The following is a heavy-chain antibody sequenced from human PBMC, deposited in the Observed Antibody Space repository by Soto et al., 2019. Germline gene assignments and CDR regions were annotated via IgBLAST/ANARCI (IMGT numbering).Heavy chain of an antibody. Sequence: SETLSLTCTVSGGSISSGDYYWSWIRQPPGKGLEWIGYIYYSGSTYYNPSLKSRVTISVDTSKNQFSLKLSSVTAADTAVYYCAGSLRDDFWSGKIPYYFDFWGQGTLVTVSS. CDR1: GGSISSGDYY. D-gene: IGHD3-3*01. CDR2: IYYSGST. CDR3: AGSLRDDFWSGKIPYYFDF. J-gene: IGHJ4*02. V-gene: IGHV4-30-4*01.